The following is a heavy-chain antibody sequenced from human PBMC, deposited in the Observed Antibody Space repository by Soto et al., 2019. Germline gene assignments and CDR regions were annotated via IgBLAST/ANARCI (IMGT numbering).Heavy chain of an antibody. D-gene: IGHD6-6*01. Sequence: QVQLVQSGAEVKKPGSSVKVSCKASGGTFSSYAISWVRQAPGQGLEWMGGIIPIFGTANYAQKFQGRVTITADESTSTAYMELSSLRSEDTAVYYCARDLAQLGRYYYYGMDVWGQGTTVTVSS. J-gene: IGHJ6*02. CDR2: IIPIFGTA. CDR3: ARDLAQLGRYYYYGMDV. CDR1: GGTFSSYA. V-gene: IGHV1-69*01.